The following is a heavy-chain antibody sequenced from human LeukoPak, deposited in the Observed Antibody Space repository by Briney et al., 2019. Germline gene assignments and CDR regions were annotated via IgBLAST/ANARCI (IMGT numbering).Heavy chain of an antibody. CDR3: ARDGSSSWNYYYGMDV. V-gene: IGHV1-46*01. J-gene: IGHJ6*02. D-gene: IGHD6-13*01. Sequence: ASVKVSCKASGYTFTSYYMHWVRQAPGQGLEWMGIINPSGGSTSYAQKFQGRVTMTRDTSTSTVYMELSSLRSEDTAVYYCARDGSSSWNYYYGMDVWGQGTTVTVSS. CDR1: GYTFTSYY. CDR2: INPSGGST.